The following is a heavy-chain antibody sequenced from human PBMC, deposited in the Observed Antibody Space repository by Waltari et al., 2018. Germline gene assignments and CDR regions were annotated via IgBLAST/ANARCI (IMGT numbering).Heavy chain of an antibody. Sequence: EVQLVESGGGMKRPGGSLRLSCAASGFKVSVYQMSWVRQAPGKGLEWVSLIRSGGSTDHADSVQGRFTISRDDFRNTVYLQMNNVRVEDTAVYYCARDYDGYYFYYMDVWGSGTTVAVS. V-gene: IGHV3-53*01. J-gene: IGHJ6*03. D-gene: IGHD3-10*01. CDR1: GFKVSVYQ. CDR2: IRSGGST. CDR3: ARDYDGYYFYYMDV.